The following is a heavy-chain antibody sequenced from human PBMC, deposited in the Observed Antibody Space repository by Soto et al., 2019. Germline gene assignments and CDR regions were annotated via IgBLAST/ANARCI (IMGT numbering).Heavy chain of an antibody. J-gene: IGHJ4*02. V-gene: IGHV4-61*01. CDR1: GVSVNSGSFY. CDR3: ARGATVTQYDY. CDR2: GSYSGTT. Sequence: QVQLQESGPGLVKPSETLSITCTVSGVSVNSGSFYWAWIRQPPGKGLEWIGFGSYSGTTNYKPSLKSLVTITVDTTRSQISLKVTSLTAADTAVYYCARGATVTQYDYWGQGTLVTVSS. D-gene: IGHD4-17*01.